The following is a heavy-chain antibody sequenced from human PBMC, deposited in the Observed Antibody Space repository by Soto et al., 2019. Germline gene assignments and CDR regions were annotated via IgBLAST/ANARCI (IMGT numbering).Heavy chain of an antibody. D-gene: IGHD3-10*02. V-gene: IGHV1-2*02. Sequence: QVQLVQSGAEVKEPGDSVRVSCEASGYTFTAYYILWVRQAPGQGLEWMGWINPKFGDTTYAQDFQGRVSMTRDMSISTVYMELSRLTSDDTAIYYCARNMDYYYGRGSGNGHGVWGQGTTVTVFS. CDR2: INPKFGDT. J-gene: IGHJ6*02. CDR1: GYTFTAYY. CDR3: ARNMDYYYGRGSGNGHGV.